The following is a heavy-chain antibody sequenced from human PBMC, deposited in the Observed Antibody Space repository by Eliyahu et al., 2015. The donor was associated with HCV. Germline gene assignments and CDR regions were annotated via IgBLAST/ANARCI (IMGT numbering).Heavy chain of an antibody. Sequence: VQLVESGGGLVQPGGSLRLSCAASGFTFRNYWMYWVRQAPGMGLVWVSRISWDGDITGYADSVKGRFTVSRDNAKNTLDLQMNNLRADDTAVYFCTRGSDSWGQGTVVTVSS. CDR1: GFTFRNYW. CDR2: ISWDGDIT. CDR3: TRGSDS. V-gene: IGHV3-74*01. J-gene: IGHJ4*02.